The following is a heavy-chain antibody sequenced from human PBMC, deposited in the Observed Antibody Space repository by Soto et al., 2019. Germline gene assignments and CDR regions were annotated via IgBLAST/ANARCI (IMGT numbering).Heavy chain of an antibody. CDR2: IYWDDDK. J-gene: IGHJ4*02. D-gene: IGHD2-15*01. Sequence: QITLKESGPTLVKPTQTLTLTCTFSGFSLSTSGVGVGWIRQPPGKALEWLALIYWDDDKRYSPSLKSRLTITKDTSKNPVVLTMTNMDPVDTATYYCAHSHIVVVVAATPDPYYFDYWGQGTLVTVSS. V-gene: IGHV2-5*02. CDR1: GFSLSTSGVG. CDR3: AHSHIVVVVAATPDPYYFDY.